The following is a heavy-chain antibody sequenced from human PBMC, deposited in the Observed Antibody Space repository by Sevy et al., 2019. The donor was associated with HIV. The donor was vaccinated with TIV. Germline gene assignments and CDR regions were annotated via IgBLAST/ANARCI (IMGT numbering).Heavy chain of an antibody. CDR1: GDSIRSGSYY. CDR3: ARDKRFLNDAFDV. V-gene: IGHV4-61*02. CDR2: IDTSGSP. D-gene: IGHD3-10*01. Sequence: SETLSLTCTVSGDSIRSGSYYWSWFRQPAGKGLEWIGRIDTSGSPKYNPSLASRVTISEDTSKNQFSLELSSVTAADTAMYYCARDKRFLNDAFDVWGQGTMVTVSS. J-gene: IGHJ3*01.